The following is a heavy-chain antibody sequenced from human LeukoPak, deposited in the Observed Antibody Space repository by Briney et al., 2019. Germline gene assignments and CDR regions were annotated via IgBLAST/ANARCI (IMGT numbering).Heavy chain of an antibody. Sequence: PSETLSLTCTVSGGSISSYYWTWIRQPPGKGLEWIGDICITGSTNYNPYLKRRVTMSVDTSKNQFSLRLSSVTAADTAVYYCARVRIGETSYDASDVWGLGTMVTVSS. CDR2: ICITGST. V-gene: IGHV4-59*13. CDR3: ARVRIGETSYDASDV. D-gene: IGHD1-26*01. CDR1: GGSISSYY. J-gene: IGHJ3*01.